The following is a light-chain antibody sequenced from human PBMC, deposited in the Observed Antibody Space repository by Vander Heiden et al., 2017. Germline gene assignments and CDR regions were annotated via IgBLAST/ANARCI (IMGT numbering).Light chain of an antibody. J-gene: IGKJ2*01. Sequence: DIQMPQSPSTLSASVGDNVTITCRASRNISPWLAWYQQKTGKAPKLLIYKASTLQSGVPSRFSGSGSGTEFTLTISSLQPDDFSTYYCQKYNSYPYTFGQGTKLDIK. CDR2: KAS. CDR1: RNISPW. V-gene: IGKV1-5*03. CDR3: QKYNSYPYT.